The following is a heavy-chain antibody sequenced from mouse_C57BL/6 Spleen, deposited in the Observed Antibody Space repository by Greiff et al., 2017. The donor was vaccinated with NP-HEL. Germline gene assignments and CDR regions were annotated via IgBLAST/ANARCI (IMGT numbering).Heavy chain of an antibody. CDR3: TRPNYGSSYRYFDV. CDR2: IRNKANNHAT. Sequence: EVNVVDSGGGLVQPGGSMKLSCAASGFTFSDAWMDWVRQSPEKGLEWVAEIRNKANNHATYYAESVKGRFTIARDDSKSSVYLQMNSLRAEDTGIYYCTRPNYGSSYRYFDVGGTGTTVTVSS. V-gene: IGHV6-6*01. J-gene: IGHJ1*03. CDR1: GFTFSDAW. D-gene: IGHD1-1*01.